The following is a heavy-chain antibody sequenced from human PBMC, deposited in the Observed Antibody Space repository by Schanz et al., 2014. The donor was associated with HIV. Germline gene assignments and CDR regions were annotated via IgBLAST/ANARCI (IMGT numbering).Heavy chain of an antibody. CDR3: AKDRNWYDSRYRGKGNYYYYYGMDV. CDR2: ISHDGTNK. CDR1: GFTFSDYS. D-gene: IGHD3-22*01. V-gene: IGHV3-30-3*01. J-gene: IGHJ6*02. Sequence: QVQLVESGGGVVQPGRSLRLSCAASGFTFSDYSMHWVRQAPGKALEWVAVISHDGTNKFYAGSVKDRFTISRDNAKNSLYLNMYSLRAEDTAVYYCAKDRNWYDSRYRGKGNYYYYYGMDVWGQGTTVTVSS.